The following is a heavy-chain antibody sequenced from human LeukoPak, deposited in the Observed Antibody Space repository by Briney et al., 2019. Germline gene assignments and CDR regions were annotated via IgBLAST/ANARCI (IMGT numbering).Heavy chain of an antibody. Sequence: SVKVSCKASGGTFSSYAISWVRQAPGQGLEWMGRIIPIFGTANYAQKFQGRVTTTTDESTSTAYMELSSLRSEDTAVYYCASCPQTYYYESYFDYWGQGTLVTVSS. CDR1: GGTFSSYA. J-gene: IGHJ4*02. V-gene: IGHV1-69*05. CDR2: IIPIFGTA. D-gene: IGHD3-22*01. CDR3: ASCPQTYYYESYFDY.